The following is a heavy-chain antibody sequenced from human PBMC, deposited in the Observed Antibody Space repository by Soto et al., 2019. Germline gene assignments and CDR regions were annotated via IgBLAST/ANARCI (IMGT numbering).Heavy chain of an antibody. CDR1: GGSISSGGYY. V-gene: IGHV4-31*03. CDR3: ARHQSSADFDY. CDR2: IYYSGST. Sequence: QVQLQESGPGLVKPSQTLSLTCTVSGGSISSGGYYWSWIREDPGKGLGWIGYIYYSGSTYYNPSLKSRVTISVDTSKNQFSLKLSSVTAADTAVYYCARHQSSADFDYWGQGTLVTVSS. J-gene: IGHJ4*02. D-gene: IGHD3-22*01.